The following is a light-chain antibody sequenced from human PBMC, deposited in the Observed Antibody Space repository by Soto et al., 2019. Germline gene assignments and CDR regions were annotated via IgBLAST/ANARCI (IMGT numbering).Light chain of an antibody. CDR2: AAS. V-gene: IGKV1-39*01. CDR3: QQSYNART. CDR1: QSISNY. J-gene: IGKJ1*01. Sequence: DIQMTQSPSSLSASVGDRVTITCRARQSISNYLNWYQQKPGKAPKLLIYAASNLQSGVPSRFSGSGSGTDFTLTISGLQPEDSATYCCQQSYNARTFGQGTKVEIK.